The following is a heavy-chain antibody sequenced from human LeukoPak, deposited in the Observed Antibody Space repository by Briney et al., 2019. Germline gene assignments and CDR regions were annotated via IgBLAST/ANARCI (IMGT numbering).Heavy chain of an antibody. V-gene: IGHV4-61*02. Sequence: SETLSLTCTVSGGSFSSHPYYWSWLRQPAGKGLEWIGRIYTSGSTDYNPSLKSRVTISLDTSQNQFSLTLTSVTAADTAVYYCARTTEGGYTYDYFYYYYMDVWGKGTTVTISS. CDR1: GGSFSSHPYY. CDR3: ARTTEGGYTYDYFYYYYMDV. CDR2: IYTSGST. D-gene: IGHD5-18*01. J-gene: IGHJ6*03.